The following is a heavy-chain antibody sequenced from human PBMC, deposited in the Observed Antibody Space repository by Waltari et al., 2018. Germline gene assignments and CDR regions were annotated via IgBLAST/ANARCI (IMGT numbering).Heavy chain of an antibody. CDR2: IYSGGST. D-gene: IGHD2-2*01. CDR3: ARRTLDLLVGGYGAFDI. J-gene: IGHJ3*02. CDR1: GFTVSSNY. Sequence: EVQLVETGGGLIQPGGSLRLSCAASGFTVSSNYMSWVRKAPGKGLEWVSVIYSGGSTYYADSVKGRFTISRDNSKNTLYLQMNSLRAEDTAVYYCARRTLDLLVGGYGAFDIWGQGTMVIVSS. V-gene: IGHV3-53*02.